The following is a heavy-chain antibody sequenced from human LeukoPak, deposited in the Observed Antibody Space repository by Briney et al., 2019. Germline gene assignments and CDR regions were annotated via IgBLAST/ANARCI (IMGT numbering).Heavy chain of an antibody. J-gene: IGHJ3*02. Sequence: GGSLRLSCAASGFIFSTIYMSWVRQTPGQGLEWVANINVDGTAEYYVDSVKGRFTISRDNAKNSLYLQMNSLRAEDTAVYYCARDPYRFAFDIWGQGTVDLVSS. CDR2: INVDGTAE. V-gene: IGHV3-7*03. CDR1: GFIFSTIY. D-gene: IGHD1-26*01. CDR3: ARDPYRFAFDI.